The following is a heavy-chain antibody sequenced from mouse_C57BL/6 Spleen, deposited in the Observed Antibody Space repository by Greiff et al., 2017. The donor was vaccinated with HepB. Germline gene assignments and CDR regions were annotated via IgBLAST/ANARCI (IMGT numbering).Heavy chain of an antibody. Sequence: QVQLQQPGAELVKPGASVKMSCKASGYTFTSYWITWVKQRPGQGLEWIGDIYPGSGSTNYNEKFKSKATLTVDTSSSTAYMQLSSLTSEDSAVYYCARWEYDYDDGYYFDYWGQGTTLTVSS. D-gene: IGHD2-4*01. CDR2: IYPGSGST. CDR1: GYTFTSYW. V-gene: IGHV1-55*01. J-gene: IGHJ2*01. CDR3: ARWEYDYDDGYYFDY.